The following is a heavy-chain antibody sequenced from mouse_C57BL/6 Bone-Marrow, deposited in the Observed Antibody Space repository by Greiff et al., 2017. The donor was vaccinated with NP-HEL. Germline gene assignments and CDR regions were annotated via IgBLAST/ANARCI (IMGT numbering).Heavy chain of an antibody. V-gene: IGHV14-4*01. CDR3: TTGGNYHGFAY. CDR1: GFNIKDDY. J-gene: IGHJ3*01. D-gene: IGHD2-1*01. Sequence: EVQLQQSGAELVRPGASVKLSCTASGFNIKDDYMHWVKQRPEQGLEWIGWIDPENGDTEYASKFQGKATITADTSSNTAYLQLSSLTSEDTAVYYCTTGGNYHGFAYWGQGTLVTVSA. CDR2: IDPENGDT.